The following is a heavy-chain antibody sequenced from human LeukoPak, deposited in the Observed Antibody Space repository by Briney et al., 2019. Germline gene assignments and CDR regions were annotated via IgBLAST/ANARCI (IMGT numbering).Heavy chain of an antibody. CDR3: AKGDSYCGGDCYPFDAFDI. Sequence: AGGSLRLSCAASGFTVSSNYMSWVRQAPGKGLEWVSVIYSGGSTYYADSVKGRFTISRDNSKNTLYLQMNSLRAEDTAVYYCAKGDSYCGGDCYPFDAFDIWGQGTMVTVSS. CDR1: GFTVSSNY. D-gene: IGHD2-21*01. V-gene: IGHV3-53*01. CDR2: IYSGGST. J-gene: IGHJ3*02.